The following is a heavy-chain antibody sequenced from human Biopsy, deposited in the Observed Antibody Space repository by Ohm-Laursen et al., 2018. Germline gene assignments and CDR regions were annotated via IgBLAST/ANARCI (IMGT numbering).Heavy chain of an antibody. CDR1: GGSISSGGYY. D-gene: IGHD2-2*01. CDR3: ARDVKRYCSGTSCYSGYFGMDV. J-gene: IGHJ6*02. CDR2: VYYSGTT. Sequence: TLSLTCTVSGGSISSGGYYWSWIRQPPGKGLEWIGAVYYSGTTNYNPSLKSRLTISVDTSKNQFSLNLNSVTAADTAVYFCARDVKRYCSGTSCYSGYFGMDVWGQGTTVTVS. V-gene: IGHV4-61*08.